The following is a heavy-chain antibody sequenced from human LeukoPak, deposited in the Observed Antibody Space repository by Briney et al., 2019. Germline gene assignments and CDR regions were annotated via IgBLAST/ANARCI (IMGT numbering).Heavy chain of an antibody. J-gene: IGHJ6*02. Sequence: GGSLRLSCAASGFTFSSYSMNWVRQAPGKGLEWVSYISSSSSTIYYADSVKGRFTISRDNAKNSLYLQMNSLRAEDTAVYYCARDLSIVVVTAIPQYYYGMDVWGQGTTVTVSS. CDR3: ARDLSIVVVTAIPQYYYGMDV. CDR1: GFTFSSYS. D-gene: IGHD2-21*02. CDR2: ISSSSSTI. V-gene: IGHV3-48*01.